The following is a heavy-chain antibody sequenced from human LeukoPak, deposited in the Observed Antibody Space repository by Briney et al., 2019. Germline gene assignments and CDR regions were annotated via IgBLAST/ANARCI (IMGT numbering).Heavy chain of an antibody. CDR1: EGTFNSYA. Sequence: GASVKVSCKASEGTFNSYAITWVRQAPGQGLEWMGGIIPLFGTTTDAQKFQGRIAISADGSTSTVYMDLSSLRSEDTAVYFCARVLVVGGTEVAFDVWGQGTMVTVSS. J-gene: IGHJ3*01. D-gene: IGHD1-26*01. CDR3: ARVLVVGGTEVAFDV. CDR2: IIPLFGTT. V-gene: IGHV1-69*13.